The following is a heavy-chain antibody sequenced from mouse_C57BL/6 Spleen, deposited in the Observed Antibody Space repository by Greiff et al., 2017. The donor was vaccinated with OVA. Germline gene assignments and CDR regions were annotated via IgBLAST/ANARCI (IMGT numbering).Heavy chain of an antibody. D-gene: IGHD2-2*01. CDR2: IYPSDSET. V-gene: IGHV1-61*01. Sequence: QVQLQQPGAELVRPGSSVKLSCKASGYTFTSYWMDWVKQRPGQGLAWIGNIYPSDSETHYNQKFKDKATLTVDKSSSTAYMQLSSLTSEDSAVYYCAGGYDGGFAYWGQGTLVTVSA. CDR3: AGGYDGGFAY. CDR1: GYTFTSYW. J-gene: IGHJ3*01.